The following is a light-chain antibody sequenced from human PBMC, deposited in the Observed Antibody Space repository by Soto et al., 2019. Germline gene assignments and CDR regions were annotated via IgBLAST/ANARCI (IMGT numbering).Light chain of an antibody. CDR2: DAA. J-gene: IGKJ4*01. CDR1: QDITNY. Sequence: DIPLTQSPPSLSASVGDGVTITCQASQDITNYLNWYQHKSGKSPKLLIFDAANLEAGVPSRFSGRGSGTQFTFTISSLQPDDVATYYCQQYENRPLTFGGGTKVE. V-gene: IGKV1-33*01. CDR3: QQYENRPLT.